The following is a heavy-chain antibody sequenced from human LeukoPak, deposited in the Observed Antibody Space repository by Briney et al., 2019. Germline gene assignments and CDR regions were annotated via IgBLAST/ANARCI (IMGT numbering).Heavy chain of an antibody. Sequence: SVKVSCKASGGTFSSYAISWVRQAPGQGLEWMGGIIPIFGTANYAQKFQGRVTLTPDESTSTAYMELSSLRSEDTAVYYCARDNPGTASSGYLADLDYWGQGTLVTVSS. V-gene: IGHV1-69*01. J-gene: IGHJ4*02. D-gene: IGHD3-22*01. CDR1: GGTFSSYA. CDR3: ARDNPGTASSGYLADLDY. CDR2: IIPIFGTA.